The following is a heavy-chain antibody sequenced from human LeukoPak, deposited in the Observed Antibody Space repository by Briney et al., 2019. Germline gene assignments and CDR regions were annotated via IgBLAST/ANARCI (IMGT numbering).Heavy chain of an antibody. Sequence: GASVKVSRKASGYTFTSYDINWVRQATGQGLGWVGWMNPKRGNTGYAQKFQGRVSMTRNTSISTAYMELSGLRSEDTAVYYGARGTYGDLYYYFMYVWGKGTTVTVSS. CDR1: GYTFTSYD. CDR3: ARGTYGDLYYYFMYV. J-gene: IGHJ6*03. CDR2: MNPKRGNT. V-gene: IGHV1-8*01. D-gene: IGHD4-17*01.